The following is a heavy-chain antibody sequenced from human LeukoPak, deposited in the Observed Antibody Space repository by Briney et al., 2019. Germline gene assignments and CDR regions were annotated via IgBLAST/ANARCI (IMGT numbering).Heavy chain of an antibody. D-gene: IGHD3-3*01. V-gene: IGHV4-38-2*02. J-gene: IGHJ5*02. CDR1: GYSISSGYY. Sequence: SETLSPTCTVSGYSISSGYYWGWIRQPPGKGLEWIGSIYHSGSTYYNPSLKSRVTISVDTSKNQFSLKLSSVTAADTAVYYCARGRFLEWLLSWGQGTLVTVSS. CDR2: IYHSGST. CDR3: ARGRFLEWLLS.